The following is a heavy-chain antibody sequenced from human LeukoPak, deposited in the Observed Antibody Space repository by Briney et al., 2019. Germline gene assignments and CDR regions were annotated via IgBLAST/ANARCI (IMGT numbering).Heavy chain of an antibody. CDR1: GGTFSRFT. CDR2: ITPIFGTA. CDR3: ARGWGLESSGYYYAY. D-gene: IGHD3-22*01. V-gene: IGHV1-69*13. Sequence: SVKVSCKASGGTFSRFTISWVRQAPGQGFEWMGGITPIFGTANFAQKFQGRVSITADESTSTAFMELSSLRSEDTAVYYCARGWGLESSGYYYAYWGQGTLVTVSS. J-gene: IGHJ4*02.